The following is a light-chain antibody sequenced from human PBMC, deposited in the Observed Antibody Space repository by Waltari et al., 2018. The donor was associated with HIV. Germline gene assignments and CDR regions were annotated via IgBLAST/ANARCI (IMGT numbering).Light chain of an antibody. CDR3: QQYSSYWT. CDR1: QTINTW. V-gene: IGKV1-5*03. CDR2: KAS. Sequence: DIQMAQSPSNLSASVGDRVTITCRASQTINTWLAWYHQKPGGAPQLLVYKASTFENGVPSRFSGSGSGTEFTLTISRLQPDDVGFYYCQQYSSYWTFGQGTKVQVK. J-gene: IGKJ1*01.